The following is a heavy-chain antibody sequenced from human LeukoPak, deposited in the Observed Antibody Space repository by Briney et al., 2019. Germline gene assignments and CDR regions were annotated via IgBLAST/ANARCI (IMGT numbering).Heavy chain of an antibody. V-gene: IGHV1-69*05. CDR2: IIPIFGTA. J-gene: IGHJ4*02. Sequence: ASVKVSCKASGGTFSSYAISWVRQAPGQGLEWMGGIIPIFGTANYAQKFQGRVTITTDESTSAAYMELSSLRSEDTAVYYCTYSSSLLGGNFDYWGQGTLVTVSS. D-gene: IGHD6-6*01. CDR1: GGTFSSYA. CDR3: TYSSSLLGGNFDY.